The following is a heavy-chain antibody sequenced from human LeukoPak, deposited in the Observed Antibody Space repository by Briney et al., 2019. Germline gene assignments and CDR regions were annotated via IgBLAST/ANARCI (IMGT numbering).Heavy chain of an antibody. V-gene: IGHV3-33*01. CDR3: TTCGGNSRAGVDY. Sequence: GGSLRLSCAASGFTFSSYGMHWVRQAPGKGLEWVAVIWYDGSNKYYADSVKGRFTISRDNSKNTLYLQMNSLRAEDTAVYYCTTCGGNSRAGVDYWGQGTLVTVSS. D-gene: IGHD4-23*01. J-gene: IGHJ4*02. CDR1: GFTFSSYG. CDR2: IWYDGSNK.